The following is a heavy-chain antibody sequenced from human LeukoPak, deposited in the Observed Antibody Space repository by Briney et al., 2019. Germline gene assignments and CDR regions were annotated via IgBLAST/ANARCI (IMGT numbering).Heavy chain of an antibody. Sequence: SETLSLTCTVSGGSISSNYWSWIRQPPGKGLEWIGYIYNSGSTNYNPSLKSRVTISVDTSKNQFSLKLSSVTAADTAVYYCARGGGRWPFDYWGQGTLVTVSS. V-gene: IGHV4-59*01. J-gene: IGHJ4*02. CDR3: ARGGGRWPFDY. D-gene: IGHD2-15*01. CDR2: IYNSGST. CDR1: GGSISSNY.